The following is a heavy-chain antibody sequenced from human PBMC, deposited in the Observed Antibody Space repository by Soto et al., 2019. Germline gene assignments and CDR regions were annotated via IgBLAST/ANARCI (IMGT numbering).Heavy chain of an antibody. D-gene: IGHD2-15*01. J-gene: IGHJ4*02. V-gene: IGHV1-18*01. CDR3: ARDTCSGGSCYFDY. CDR1: GYTFNSYG. CDR2: IICYNGNT. Sequence: QIQLVQSGAEVKKPGASVKVSCKASGYTFNSYGISWVRQAPGQGLEWMGWIICYNGNTKYAQKFQGRDTMTTETATSTAYMELRSLRSDDTAIYYCARDTCSGGSCYFDYWGQGTLVTVSS.